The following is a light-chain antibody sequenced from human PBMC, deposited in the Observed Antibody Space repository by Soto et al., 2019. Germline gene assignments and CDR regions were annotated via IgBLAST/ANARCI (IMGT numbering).Light chain of an antibody. CDR3: QLRSSWPLT. J-gene: IGKJ4*01. CDR1: QIVSSY. V-gene: IGKV3-11*01. CDR2: DSS. Sequence: EIVLTQSPATLSLSPGERATLSCRASQIVSSYLDWYQQKPGQAPRLLIYDSSNRATGIPARFSGSGSGTDFTLTISSLEPEDFAVYYCQLRSSWPLTFGGGTKVEIK.